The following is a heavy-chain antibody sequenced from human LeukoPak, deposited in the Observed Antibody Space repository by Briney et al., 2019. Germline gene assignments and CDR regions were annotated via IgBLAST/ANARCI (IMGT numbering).Heavy chain of an antibody. D-gene: IGHD3-3*01. Sequence: GGSLRLSCAASEFAFTSYWMSWVRQAPGKGLEWIGRIKTKTSGGTTDYIAPVKGRFTISRDDSKNMLYLQMSSLKTEDTAVYYCTTISAIFGVVIPDYWGQGTLVTVSS. CDR1: EFAFTSYW. CDR2: IKTKTSGGTT. J-gene: IGHJ4*02. V-gene: IGHV3-15*01. CDR3: TTISAIFGVVIPDY.